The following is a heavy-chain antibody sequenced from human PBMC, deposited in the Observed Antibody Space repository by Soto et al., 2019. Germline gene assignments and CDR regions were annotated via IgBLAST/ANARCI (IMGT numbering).Heavy chain of an antibody. D-gene: IGHD4-17*01. V-gene: IGHV4-34*01. CDR1: GGSFSGYY. J-gene: IGHJ6*02. CDR3: ARGYPYGDYRYYYYGMDV. CDR2: INHSGST. Sequence: SETLSLTCAVYGGSFSGYYWSWIRQPPGKGLEWIGEINHSGSTNYNPSLKGRVTISVDTSKNQFSLKLSSVTAADTAVYYCARGYPYGDYRYYYYGMDVWGQGTTVTVSS.